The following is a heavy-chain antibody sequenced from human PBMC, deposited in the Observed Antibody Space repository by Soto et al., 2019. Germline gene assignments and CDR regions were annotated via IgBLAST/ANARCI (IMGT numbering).Heavy chain of an antibody. CDR1: GYIFTSYA. D-gene: IGHD6-19*01. CDR3: ARVGGLAVAGNGLFDP. Sequence: ASVKVSCKASGYIFTSYAMHWVRQAPGQRLEWMGWINAGNGNTKYSQKFQGRVTITRDTSASTAYMELSSLRSEDTAVYYCARVGGLAVAGNGLFDPWGQGTLVTVSS. CDR2: INAGNGNT. J-gene: IGHJ5*02. V-gene: IGHV1-3*01.